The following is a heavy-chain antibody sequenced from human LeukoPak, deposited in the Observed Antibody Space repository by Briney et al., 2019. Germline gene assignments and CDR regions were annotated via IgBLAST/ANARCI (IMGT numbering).Heavy chain of an antibody. CDR2: IIPIFGTA. Sequence: ASVKVSCKASRGTFSSYAISWVRQAPGQGLEWMGGIIPIFGTANYAQKFQGRVTITTDESTSTAYMELSSLRSEDTAVYYCARDLGVTRDRLNDAFDIWGQGTMVTVSS. V-gene: IGHV1-69*05. D-gene: IGHD4-23*01. CDR1: RGTFSSYA. J-gene: IGHJ3*02. CDR3: ARDLGVTRDRLNDAFDI.